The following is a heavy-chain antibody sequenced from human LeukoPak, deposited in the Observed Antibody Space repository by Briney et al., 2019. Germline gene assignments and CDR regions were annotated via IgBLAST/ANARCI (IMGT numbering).Heavy chain of an antibody. J-gene: IGHJ5*02. D-gene: IGHD1-7*01. CDR3: ARESVVELKANWFDP. Sequence: ASVKVSCKASGYTFTGYYMHWVRQAPGQGLEWMGWINPNSGGTNYAQKFQGRVTMTRDTSISTAYMELSRLRSDDTAVYYCARESVVELKANWFDPWAQGTLVTVSS. CDR1: GYTFTGYY. V-gene: IGHV1-2*02. CDR2: INPNSGGT.